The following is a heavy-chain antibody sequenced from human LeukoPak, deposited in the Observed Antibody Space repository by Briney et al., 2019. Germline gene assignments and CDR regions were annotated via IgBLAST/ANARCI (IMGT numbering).Heavy chain of an antibody. CDR2: MSGGGNT. V-gene: IGHV3-23*01. D-gene: IGHD3-22*01. CDR1: GFTFSSYN. CDR3: AKGTYYDSSGYRYYFYYMDV. J-gene: IGHJ6*03. Sequence: GGSLRLSCAASGFTFSSYNMNWVRQAPGKGLEWVSSMSGGGNTYYADSVKGRFTITRDNSKSTLYLQMNSLRAEDTAVYYCAKGTYYDSSGYRYYFYYMDVWGKGTTVTVSS.